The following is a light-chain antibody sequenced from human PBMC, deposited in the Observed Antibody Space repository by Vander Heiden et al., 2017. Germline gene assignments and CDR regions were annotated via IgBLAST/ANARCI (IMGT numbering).Light chain of an antibody. Sequence: DIVMTQPPDSLAVSLGERATINCKSSQSLLYSSNNRNYLAWYQQKPGQPPTLLIYWASGRESGVPDRFSGSGSGTDFTLTISSLQAEDVAVYYCQQYFSTPLTFGGGTKVEIK. CDR2: WAS. CDR1: QSLLYSSNNRNY. V-gene: IGKV4-1*01. CDR3: QQYFSTPLT. J-gene: IGKJ4*01.